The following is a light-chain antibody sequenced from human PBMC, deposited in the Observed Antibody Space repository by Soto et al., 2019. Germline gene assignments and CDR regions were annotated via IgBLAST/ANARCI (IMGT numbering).Light chain of an antibody. CDR2: KGT. J-gene: IGLJ1*01. V-gene: IGLV2-23*01. CDR1: SDDVGAYNS. Sequence: QSVLAQPASVSGSPGQPITISCTGTSDDVGAYNSVSWYQQLPHKAPQVILYKGTQRPSGVSSRFSGSTSGNAASLTISGLQADDEADYFCCSSAPESTYVFGTGTKLTVL. CDR3: CSSAPESTYV.